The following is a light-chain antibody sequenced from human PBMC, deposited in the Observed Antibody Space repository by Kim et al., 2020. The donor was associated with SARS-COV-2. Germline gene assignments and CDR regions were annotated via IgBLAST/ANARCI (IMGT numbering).Light chain of an antibody. J-gene: IGKJ4*01. Sequence: SPGERATLSCTASQSIGTSLGWYQQRPGQAPRLLIYETSNKATGVPPRFSGSGSGTDFTLIISSLQPDDFAVYYCQQRYNWPLLTFGGGTKVDIK. V-gene: IGKV3-11*01. CDR3: QQRYNWPLLT. CDR1: QSIGTS. CDR2: ETS.